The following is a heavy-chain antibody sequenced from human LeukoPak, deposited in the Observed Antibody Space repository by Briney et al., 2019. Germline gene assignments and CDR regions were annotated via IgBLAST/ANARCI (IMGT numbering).Heavy chain of an antibody. V-gene: IGHV4-59*03. CDR2: IYYSRST. CDR1: GVSISSYY. D-gene: IGHD4/OR15-4a*01. J-gene: IGHJ4*02. CDR3: AAYGANWLYFDY. Sequence: PSETLSLTCTVSGVSISSYYWSWIRQPPGKGLEWIGYIYYSRSTNHNPSLKSRVTISGDTSKNQFSLKLSSVTAADTAVYYCAAYGANWLYFDYWGQGTLVTVSS.